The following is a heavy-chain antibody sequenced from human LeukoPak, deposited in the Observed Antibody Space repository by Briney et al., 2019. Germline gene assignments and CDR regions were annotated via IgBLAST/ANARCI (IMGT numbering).Heavy chain of an antibody. CDR1: GYTFTSYD. D-gene: IGHD5-12*01. J-gene: IGHJ6*02. CDR3: ARRLLEGGYLFSIGGWDYYYGMDV. V-gene: IGHV1-8*01. Sequence: ASVKVSCKASGYTFTSYDINWVRQAPGQGLEWMGWMNPNSGNTDYAQKFQGRVTMTRNTSISTAYMELSSLRSEDTAVYYCARRLLEGGYLFSIGGWDYYYGMDVWGQGTTVTVSS. CDR2: MNPNSGNT.